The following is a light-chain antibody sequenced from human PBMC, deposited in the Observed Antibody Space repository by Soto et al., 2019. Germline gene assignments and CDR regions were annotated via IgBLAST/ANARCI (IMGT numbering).Light chain of an antibody. CDR2: GAS. V-gene: IGKV1-9*01. Sequence: DIQLTQSPSFLSASVGDRVTMTCRASQGVSTYLAWYQQKPGKAPKLLIYGASTLQSGVPSRFSGSGSGTEFALAISSLQPEDFATYYCQQFNNYLFTFGPGTKVDIK. J-gene: IGKJ3*01. CDR1: QGVSTY. CDR3: QQFNNYLFT.